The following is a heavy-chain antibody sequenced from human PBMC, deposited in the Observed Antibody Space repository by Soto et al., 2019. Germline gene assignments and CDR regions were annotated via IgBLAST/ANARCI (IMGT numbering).Heavy chain of an antibody. J-gene: IGHJ4*02. V-gene: IGHV3-23*01. CDR1: GFTFSSYA. D-gene: IGHD3-16*02. CDR2: ISGSGGST. Sequence: GGSLRLSCAASGFTFSSYAMSWVRQAPGKGLEWVSAISGSGGSTYYADSVKGRFTISRDNSKNTLYLQMNSLRAEDTAVYYCAIFWTFMITFGGVIVSYFDYWGQGTLVTVSS. CDR3: AIFWTFMITFGGVIVSYFDY.